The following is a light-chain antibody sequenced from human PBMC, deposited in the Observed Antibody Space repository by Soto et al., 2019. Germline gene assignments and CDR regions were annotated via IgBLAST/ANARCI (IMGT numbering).Light chain of an antibody. Sequence: DIQITQSPSTRSASVGDRVTITCRASESIDSWLAWHQQKPGRAPKLLISKASSLESGVPSRFSGSGFGTEFTLTISSLQPDDFATYYCQQYNSYRAFGQGTKVDIK. CDR1: ESIDSW. CDR2: KAS. V-gene: IGKV1-5*03. CDR3: QQYNSYRA. J-gene: IGKJ1*01.